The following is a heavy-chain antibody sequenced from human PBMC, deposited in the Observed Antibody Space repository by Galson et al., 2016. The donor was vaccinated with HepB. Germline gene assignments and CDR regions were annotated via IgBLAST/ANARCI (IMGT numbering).Heavy chain of an antibody. D-gene: IGHD6-19*01. J-gene: IGHJ6*02. CDR3: ARDSSDWSLPSGLYGMDV. V-gene: IGHV1-46*01. Sequence: SVKVSCKVSGGSFSRQTISWVRQAPGQGLEWMGAMNPTSGRTNYAQKFQGRVAMTRDTSTSTVYMELSSLTSDDTAIYYCARDSSDWSLPSGLYGMDVWGRGTTVTVSS. CDR2: MNPTSGRT. CDR1: GGSFSRQT.